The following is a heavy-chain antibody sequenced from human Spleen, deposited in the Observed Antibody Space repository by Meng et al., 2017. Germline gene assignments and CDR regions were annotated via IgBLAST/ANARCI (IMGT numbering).Heavy chain of an antibody. V-gene: IGHV4-31*01. Sequence: VPPQESGPRLVKPSLTLSLTCTWPGCSISSGGYYWTWILQLPGKGPGWIGYIYHSGSTYYNPSLERLVIRSVDTSKNQFSLKVSSVTASSTAVYYCARVWTTASSSYYHRYFDYWGQGTLVTVSS. CDR2: IYHSGST. D-gene: IGHD3-22*01. CDR3: ARVWTTASSSYYHRYFDY. J-gene: IGHJ4*02. CDR1: GCSISSGGYY.